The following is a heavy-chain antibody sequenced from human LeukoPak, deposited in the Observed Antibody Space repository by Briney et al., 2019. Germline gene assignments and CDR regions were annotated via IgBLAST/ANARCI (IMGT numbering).Heavy chain of an antibody. D-gene: IGHD5-18*01. CDR1: GFTFSSYG. Sequence: GGSLRLSCAASGFTFSSYGMHWVRQAPGKGLEWVAVIWYDGSNKYYADPVKGRFTISRDNSKNTLYLQMNSLRAEDTAVYYCARDPYSYGYFDYWGQGTLVTVSS. J-gene: IGHJ4*02. CDR3: ARDPYSYGYFDY. CDR2: IWYDGSNK. V-gene: IGHV3-33*01.